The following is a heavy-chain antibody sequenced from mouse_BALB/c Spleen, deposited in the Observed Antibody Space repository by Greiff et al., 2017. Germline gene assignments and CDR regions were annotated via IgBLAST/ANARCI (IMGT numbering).Heavy chain of an antibody. CDR3: TRGGLRPLSMDY. J-gene: IGHJ4*01. Sequence: QVQLQQPGAELVRPGASVKLSCKASGYTFTSYWINWVKQRPGQGLEWIGNIYPSDSYTNYNQKFKDKATLTVDKSSSTAYMQLSSPTSEDSAVYYCTRGGLRPLSMDYWGQGTSVTVSS. CDR1: GYTFTSYW. V-gene: IGHV1-69*02. CDR2: IYPSDSYT. D-gene: IGHD2-4*01.